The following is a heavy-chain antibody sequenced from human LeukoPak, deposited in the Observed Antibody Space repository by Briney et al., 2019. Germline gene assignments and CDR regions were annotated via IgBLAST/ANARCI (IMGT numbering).Heavy chain of an antibody. V-gene: IGHV3-33*01. J-gene: IGHJ4*02. D-gene: IGHD1-26*01. Sequence: GRSLRLSCAASGFTFSSYGMHWVRQAPGKGLEWVAVIWYDGSNKYYADSVKGRFTISRENSKNTLYLQMNSLRAEDTAVYYCARAQELLKGELDYWGQGTLVSVSS. CDR1: GFTFSSYG. CDR2: IWYDGSNK. CDR3: ARAQELLKGELDY.